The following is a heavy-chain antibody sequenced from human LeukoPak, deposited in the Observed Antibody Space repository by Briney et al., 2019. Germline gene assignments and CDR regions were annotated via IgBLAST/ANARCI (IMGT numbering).Heavy chain of an antibody. Sequence: PSETLSLTCTVSNGSISSDTYFWSWIRQPAGKGLEWIGRMSSSGISTYSPSLKSRVTISIDTSRNQFSLKLSSVTAADTAVYYCARVAIAAAGDYWGQGTLVTVSS. V-gene: IGHV4-61*02. CDR1: NGSISSDTYF. D-gene: IGHD6-13*01. CDR3: ARVAIAAAGDY. J-gene: IGHJ4*02. CDR2: MSSSGIS.